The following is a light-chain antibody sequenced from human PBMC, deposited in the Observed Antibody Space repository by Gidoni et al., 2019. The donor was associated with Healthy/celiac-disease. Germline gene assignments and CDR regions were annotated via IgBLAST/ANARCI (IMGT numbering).Light chain of an antibody. Sequence: ELVLTQSPGTLSLSPGERATLSCRASQSVSSSYLAWYQQKPGQAPRLLIYGAYSRATGLPDRFSGSGSGTDFTLTISRLEPEDFAVYYCQQYGSSPNTFGGGTKVEIK. CDR2: GAY. V-gene: IGKV3-20*01. J-gene: IGKJ4*01. CDR1: QSVSSSY. CDR3: QQYGSSPNT.